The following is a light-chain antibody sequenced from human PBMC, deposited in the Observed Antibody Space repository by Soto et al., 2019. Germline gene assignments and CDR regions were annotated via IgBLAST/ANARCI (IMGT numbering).Light chain of an antibody. Sequence: EIVMTQSRATLSVSPGERATLSCRASQSVSSNFARYLQTPGPAPRLLIYDASTRATGIPARISGSGSGTDFTLTISRLPSEHFAVYYRQQYNNCRTFGQGTKVDIK. J-gene: IGKJ1*01. CDR2: DAS. V-gene: IGKV3-15*01. CDR1: QSVSSN. CDR3: QQYNNCRT.